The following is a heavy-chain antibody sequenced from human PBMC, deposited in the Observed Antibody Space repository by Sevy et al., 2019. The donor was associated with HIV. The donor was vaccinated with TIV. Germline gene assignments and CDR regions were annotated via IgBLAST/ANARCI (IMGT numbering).Heavy chain of an antibody. CDR1: GFTFDDYA. J-gene: IGHJ4*02. Sequence: GGSLRLSCAASGFTFDDYAMHWVRQAPGKGLEWVSGISWNSGSIGYADSVKGQFTISRDNAKNSLYLQMNSLRAEDTALYYCAKGVTGTTVTSYFDYWGQGTLVTVSS. D-gene: IGHD4-4*01. CDR2: ISWNSGSI. V-gene: IGHV3-9*01. CDR3: AKGVTGTTVTSYFDY.